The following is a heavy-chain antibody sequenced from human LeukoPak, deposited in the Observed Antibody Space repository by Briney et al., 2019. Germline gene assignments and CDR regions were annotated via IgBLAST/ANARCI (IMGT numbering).Heavy chain of an antibody. CDR2: IYYSGST. V-gene: IGHV4-39*07. Sequence: PSETLSLTCTVSGGSISSSSYYWGWIRQPPGKGLEWIGSIYYSGSTYYNPSLKSRVTISVDTSKNQFSLKLSSVTAADTAVYYCARAPSQSLAYYDFWSGYAYPYIDYWGQGTLVTVSS. CDR1: GGSISSSSYY. D-gene: IGHD3-3*01. CDR3: ARAPSQSLAYYDFWSGYAYPYIDY. J-gene: IGHJ4*02.